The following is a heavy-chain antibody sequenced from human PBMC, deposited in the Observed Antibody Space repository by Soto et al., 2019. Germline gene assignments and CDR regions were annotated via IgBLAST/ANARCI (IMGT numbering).Heavy chain of an antibody. J-gene: IGHJ4*02. CDR3: ARDPGIAVVGRGTYFEH. D-gene: IGHD6-19*01. V-gene: IGHV1-69*18. CDR1: GDTFRNYA. CDR2: IIPLFST. Sequence: QVQLVQSGAEVKKPGSSVKVSCTASGDTFRNYAFTWVRQAPGQGLEWMGTIIPLFSTRYAQKFQGRVTMTADESTSTVYMDLSSLKSDDTAVYYCARDPGIAVVGRGTYFEHWGQGTLVTVSS.